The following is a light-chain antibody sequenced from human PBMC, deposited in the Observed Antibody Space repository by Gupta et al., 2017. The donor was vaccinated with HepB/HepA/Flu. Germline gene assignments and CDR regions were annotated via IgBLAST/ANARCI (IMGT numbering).Light chain of an antibody. V-gene: IGLV3-1*01. CDR3: QVWDSFTVI. J-gene: IGLJ2*01. CDR1: NLGDKY. CDR2: QDT. Sequence: SYELTQSPSVSVSPGQTASITCSGDNLGDKYTSWYQKKPGQSPVLVMYQDTRRPSGIPERFSGSKSGSTATLIISGTQAMDEADFYCQVWDSFTVIFGGGTKRTVL.